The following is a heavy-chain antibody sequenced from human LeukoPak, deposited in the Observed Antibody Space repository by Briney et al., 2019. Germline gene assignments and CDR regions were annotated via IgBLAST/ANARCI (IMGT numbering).Heavy chain of an antibody. D-gene: IGHD3-3*01. Sequence: PSETLSLTCAVSGGSIGTHYWSWIWQPAGAGLEWFGRVYTNGRPDYNPSLKSRVTMSVDTSKNHFSLKLSSVTAADTAVYYCARDRLLGGPSSKYGFDFWGQGSLVTVSS. V-gene: IGHV4-4*07. J-gene: IGHJ4*02. CDR2: VYTNGRP. CDR1: GGSIGTHY. CDR3: ARDRLLGGPSSKYGFDF.